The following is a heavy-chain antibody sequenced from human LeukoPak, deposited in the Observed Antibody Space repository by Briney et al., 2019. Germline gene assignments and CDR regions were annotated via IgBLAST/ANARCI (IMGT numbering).Heavy chain of an antibody. V-gene: IGHV3-30*04. J-gene: IGHJ4*02. D-gene: IGHD6-19*01. Sequence: GRSLRLSCAASGFTFNSYAMHWVRQAPGKGLEWVAVISYDGSNKYYADSVKGRFTISRDNSKNTLYLQMNSLRAEDTAVYYCARFAVAGATDYWGQGTLVTVSS. CDR1: GFTFNSYA. CDR3: ARFAVAGATDY. CDR2: ISYDGSNK.